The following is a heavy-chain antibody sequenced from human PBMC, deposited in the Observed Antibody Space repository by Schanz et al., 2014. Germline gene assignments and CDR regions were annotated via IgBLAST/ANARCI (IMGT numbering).Heavy chain of an antibody. Sequence: QVQLVQSGPEVKKPGASVKVSCKASGYTFTSYGVSWVRQAPGQGLEWMGWISTYTGNTNYAQRLQDRVTMTTDTSTGTAYREVRSLRSDDTAVYYCAGATYSSSWYGGSEYFQHWGQGTLVTVSS. CDR1: GYTFTSYG. D-gene: IGHD6-13*01. V-gene: IGHV1-18*04. CDR3: AGATYSSSWYGGSEYFQH. J-gene: IGHJ1*01. CDR2: ISTYTGNT.